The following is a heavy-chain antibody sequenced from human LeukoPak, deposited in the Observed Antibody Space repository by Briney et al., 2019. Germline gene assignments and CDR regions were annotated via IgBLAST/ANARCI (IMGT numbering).Heavy chain of an antibody. CDR2: FYYSGST. J-gene: IGHJ4*02. CDR1: GGSITSSNYY. Sequence: PSETLSLTCTVSGGSITSSNYYWGWIRQPPGKGLEWIGRFYYSGSTNYNPSLKSRVTISVDTSKNQFSLKLSSVTAADTAVHYCVYYYGSGSVEYWGQGTLVTVSS. D-gene: IGHD3-10*01. V-gene: IGHV4-39*01. CDR3: VYYYGSGSVEY.